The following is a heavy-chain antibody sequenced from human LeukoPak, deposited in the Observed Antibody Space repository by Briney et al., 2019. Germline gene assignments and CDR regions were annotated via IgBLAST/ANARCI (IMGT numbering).Heavy chain of an antibody. Sequence: ASVKVSCKASGYTFTGYYMHWVRQAPGQGLEWMGWINPNSGGTSYAQKFQGRVTVTRDTSISTAYMELSRLRSDDTAVYYCASLEGYCSGGSCYGWSGDYWGQGTLVTVSS. CDR1: GYTFTGYY. J-gene: IGHJ4*02. V-gene: IGHV1-2*02. CDR3: ASLEGYCSGGSCYGWSGDY. D-gene: IGHD2-15*01. CDR2: INPNSGGT.